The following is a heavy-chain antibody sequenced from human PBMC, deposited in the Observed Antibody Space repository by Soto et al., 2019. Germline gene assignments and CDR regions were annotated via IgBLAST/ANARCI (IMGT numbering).Heavy chain of an antibody. Sequence: QVRLQESGPGLLKPSETLSLTCTVSSGSISSDYWSWLRQSPGEGLEWIGRISNTGTTNYNPSLKSRALMSVDTSKTQLSLKVKSVSAADTDGYYCARGIRSNSCYEPDWYFDLWGRGTLVTVSP. CDR1: SGSISSDY. CDR2: ISNTGTT. CDR3: ARGIRSNSCYEPDWYFDL. V-gene: IGHV4-4*07. J-gene: IGHJ2*01. D-gene: IGHD5-12*01.